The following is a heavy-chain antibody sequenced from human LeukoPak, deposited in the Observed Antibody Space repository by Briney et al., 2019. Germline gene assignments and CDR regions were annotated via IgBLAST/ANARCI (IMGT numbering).Heavy chain of an antibody. J-gene: IGHJ4*02. CDR3: ARDRGYYYDSSGYQD. D-gene: IGHD3-22*01. CDR2: IYSGGST. V-gene: IGHV3-66*01. CDR1: GFTVSSNY. Sequence: LSGGSLRLSCAASGFTVSSNYMSWVRQAPGKGLEWVSVIYSGGSTHYADSVKGRFTISRDNSKNTLYLQMNSLRAEDTAVYYCARDRGYYYDSSGYQDWGQGTLVTVSS.